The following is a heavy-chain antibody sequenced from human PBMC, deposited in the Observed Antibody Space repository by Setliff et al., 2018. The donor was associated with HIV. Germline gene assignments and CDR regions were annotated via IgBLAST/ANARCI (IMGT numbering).Heavy chain of an antibody. CDR2: ISDTGDYI. J-gene: IGHJ4*02. CDR3: AKDPPGFSHFLDY. CDR1: AFTFNKYA. V-gene: IGHV3-23*01. Sequence: GESLKISCTASAFTFNKYAMAWVRQAPGKGLEWVSAISDTGDYIYYADSVKGRFTISRDNSADTVYLQMTGLRVEDTAVYFCAKDPPGFSHFLDYWGQEAVVTVSS.